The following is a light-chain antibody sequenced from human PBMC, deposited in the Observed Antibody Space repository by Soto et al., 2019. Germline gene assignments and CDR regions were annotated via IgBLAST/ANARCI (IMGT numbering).Light chain of an antibody. CDR2: EVS. Sequence: QSALTQPASVSGSPGQSITISCTGTSSDVGNYNYVSWYQHHPGKAPKLIIFEVSHRPSGVSNRFSGSKSGNTASLTISGLQAEDEADYYCSSYTTITTLEFGRGTKVTVL. CDR3: SSYTTITTLE. CDR1: SSDVGNYNY. V-gene: IGLV2-14*01. J-gene: IGLJ6*01.